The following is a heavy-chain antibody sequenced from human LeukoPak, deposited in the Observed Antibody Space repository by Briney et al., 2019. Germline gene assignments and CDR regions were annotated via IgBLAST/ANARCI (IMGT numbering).Heavy chain of an antibody. D-gene: IGHD2-2*01. Sequence: GGSLRLSCAAYGFTFSSYEMNWVRQAPGKGLEWVSYISSSGSTIYYADSVKGRFTISRDNAKNSLYLQMNSLRAEDTAVYYCARVGVPAAGHFDYWGQGTLVTVSS. V-gene: IGHV3-48*03. CDR3: ARVGVPAAGHFDY. CDR1: GFTFSSYE. CDR2: ISSSGSTI. J-gene: IGHJ4*02.